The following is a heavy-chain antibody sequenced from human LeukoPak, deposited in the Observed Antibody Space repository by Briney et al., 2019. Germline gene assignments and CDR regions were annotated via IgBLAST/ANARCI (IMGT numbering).Heavy chain of an antibody. Sequence: PGGSLRLSCAASGFTFSSYAMSWGRQAPGKGLEWVSAISGSGGSTYYADSVKGRFTISRDNSKNTLYLQMNSLRAEDTAVYYCAKDLYWKGWNYDFWSDKSRGGAFDIWGQGTMVTVSS. D-gene: IGHD3-3*01. J-gene: IGHJ3*02. CDR2: ISGSGGST. CDR1: GFTFSSYA. CDR3: AKDLYWKGWNYDFWSDKSRGGAFDI. V-gene: IGHV3-23*01.